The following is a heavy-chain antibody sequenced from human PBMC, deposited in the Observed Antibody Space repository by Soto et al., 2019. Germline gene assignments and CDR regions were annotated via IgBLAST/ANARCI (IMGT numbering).Heavy chain of an antibody. V-gene: IGHV2-5*02. CDR3: AHITGYSSGWFITIDY. D-gene: IGHD6-19*01. CDR1: GFSLSTSGVG. J-gene: IGHJ4*02. Sequence: QITLKESGPTLVKPTQTLTLTCTFSGFSLSTSGVGVGWIRQPPGKALEWLALIYWDDDKRYSPSLKSRLTIPKDTSKNQVVLTMTNMDPVDTATYYCAHITGYSSGWFITIDYWGQGTLVTVSS. CDR2: IYWDDDK.